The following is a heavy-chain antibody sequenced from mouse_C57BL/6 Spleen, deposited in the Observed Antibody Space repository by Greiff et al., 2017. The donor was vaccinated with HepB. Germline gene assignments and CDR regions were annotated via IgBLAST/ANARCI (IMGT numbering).Heavy chain of an antibody. V-gene: IGHV1-26*01. CDR2: INPNNGGT. J-gene: IGHJ2*01. Sequence: EVQLQQSGPELVKPGASVKISCKASGYTFTDYYMNWVKQSHGKSLEWIGDINPNNGGTSYNQKFKGKATLTVDKSSSTAYMELRSLTSEDSAVYYCARRAPKDYWGQGTTLTVSS. CDR1: GYTFTDYY. CDR3: ARRAPKDY.